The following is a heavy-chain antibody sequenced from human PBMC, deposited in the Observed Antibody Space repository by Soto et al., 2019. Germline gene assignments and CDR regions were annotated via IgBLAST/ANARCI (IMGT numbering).Heavy chain of an antibody. D-gene: IGHD5-18*01. Sequence: QVQLVESGGGVVQPGRSLRLSCAASGFTFSSYAMHWVRQAPGKGLEWVAVISYDGSNKYYADSVKGRFTISRDNSKNTLYLQMNSLRAEDTAVYYCARDSAGDDTAMMMGCFDYWGQGTLVTVSS. V-gene: IGHV3-30-3*01. CDR3: ARDSAGDDTAMMMGCFDY. J-gene: IGHJ4*02. CDR1: GFTFSSYA. CDR2: ISYDGSNK.